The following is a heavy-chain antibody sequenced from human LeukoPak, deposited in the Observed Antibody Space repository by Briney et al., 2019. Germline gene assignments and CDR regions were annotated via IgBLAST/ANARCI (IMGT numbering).Heavy chain of an antibody. J-gene: IGHJ4*02. CDR1: GGSISNYF. CDR3: ARNVRGGSTYLDY. CDR2: IYSSGTT. D-gene: IGHD3-16*01. Sequence: SETLSLTCTVSGGSISNYFWSWIRQPAGKGLEWLGRIYSSGTTNYNPSLKSRVSMSVDTSKNQFSLKLTSVTAADTAVYFCARNVRGGSTYLDYWDQGTLVTVSS. V-gene: IGHV4-4*07.